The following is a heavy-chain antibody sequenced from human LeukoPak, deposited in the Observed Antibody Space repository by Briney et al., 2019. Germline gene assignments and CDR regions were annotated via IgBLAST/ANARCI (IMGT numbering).Heavy chain of an antibody. CDR1: GFTVSSNY. D-gene: IGHD3-22*01. Sequence: GGSLRLSCAASGFTVSSNYMSWGRQAPGKGLEWVSVICGGGSTYYAAYVTVRFTISRSNSKNTLYLQMNSLRAEDTAVYYCAKDPIWYDSSGQLGDWGQGTLVTVSS. CDR3: AKDPIWYDSSGQLGD. J-gene: IGHJ4*02. CDR2: ICGGGST. V-gene: IGHV3-53*01.